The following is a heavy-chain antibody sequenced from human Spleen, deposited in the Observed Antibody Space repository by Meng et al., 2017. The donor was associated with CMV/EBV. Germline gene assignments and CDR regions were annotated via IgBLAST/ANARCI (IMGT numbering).Heavy chain of an antibody. Sequence: HVQLRVSGPGLVKPSHTLALPCPVSDGFTTRDDYYWSWIRQPPGKGLEWIGYIHYSGTTYYNPSLKSRIAISLDTSKNQFSLNLNSVTAADAAVYYCARDSPGGYGYFDSWGQGTLVTRLL. CDR1: DGFTTRDDYY. V-gene: IGHV4-30-4*01. J-gene: IGHJ4*02. D-gene: IGHD5-12*01. CDR3: ARDSPGGYGYFDS. CDR2: IHYSGTT.